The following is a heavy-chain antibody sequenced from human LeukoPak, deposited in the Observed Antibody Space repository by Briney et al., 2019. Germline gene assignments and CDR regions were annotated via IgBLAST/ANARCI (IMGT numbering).Heavy chain of an antibody. V-gene: IGHV4-59*01. J-gene: IGHJ5*02. Sequence: SETLSLTCTVSGGSISSYYRSWIRQPPGKGLEYIGYIYYSGSTNYNPSLKSRVTISVDTSKNQFSLKLSSVTAADTAVYYCARDSRVRGVIGSWFDPWGQGTLVTVSS. CDR1: GGSISSYY. CDR3: ARDSRVRGVIGSWFDP. CDR2: IYYSGST. D-gene: IGHD3-10*01.